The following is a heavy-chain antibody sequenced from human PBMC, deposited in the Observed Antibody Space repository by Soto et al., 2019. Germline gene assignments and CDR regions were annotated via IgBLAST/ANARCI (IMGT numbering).Heavy chain of an antibody. J-gene: IGHJ4*02. CDR2: INAGNGNT. CDR1: GYTFTSYA. V-gene: IGHV1-3*01. Sequence: ASVKVSCKASGYTFTSYAMHWVRQAPGQRLEWMGWINAGNGNTKYSQKFQGIFTITSDTSASTAFMELSCLRSEYTSVYYCARDFSWFGELIASDYWGQGTLVTVSS. CDR3: ARDFSWFGELIASDY. D-gene: IGHD3-10*01.